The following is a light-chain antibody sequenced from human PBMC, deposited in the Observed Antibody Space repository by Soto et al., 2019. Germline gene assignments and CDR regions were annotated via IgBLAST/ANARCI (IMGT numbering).Light chain of an antibody. CDR3: QQYNSYKGT. J-gene: IGKJ1*01. Sequence: DIQMTQSPSTLSASVGDRVTITFRASQSISSWLAWYQQKPGKAPKLLIDDASSLESGVPSRFSGSGSGTEFTLTISSLQPDDFATYYCQQYNSYKGTFGQGTKVDI. CDR1: QSISSW. CDR2: DAS. V-gene: IGKV1-5*01.